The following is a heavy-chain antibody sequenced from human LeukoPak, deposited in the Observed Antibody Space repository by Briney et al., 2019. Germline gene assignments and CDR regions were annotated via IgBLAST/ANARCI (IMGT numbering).Heavy chain of an antibody. V-gene: IGHV1-2*02. CDR1: GYTFAGYY. D-gene: IGHD3-10*01. CDR3: ARVGSGSYYYYYYGMDV. CDR2: INPNSGGT. J-gene: IGHJ6*02. Sequence: GASVKVSCKASGYTFAGYYMHWVRQAPGQGLEWMGWINPNSGGTNYAQKFQGRVTMTRDTSISTAYMELSRLRSDDTAVYYCARVGSGSYYYYYYGMDVWGQGTTVTDSS.